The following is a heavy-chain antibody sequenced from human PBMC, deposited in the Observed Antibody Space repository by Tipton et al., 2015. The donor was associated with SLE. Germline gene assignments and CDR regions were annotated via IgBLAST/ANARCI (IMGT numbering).Heavy chain of an antibody. CDR3: ASTFAAGY. Sequence: SLRLSCAASGGTFNMYDMCWVRLAPGKGLEWVSAISGSGGSTFYAESLKGRFTISRDNSKKTVYPQMNSLRAEGTAVYYCASTFAAGYWGQGMLVTV. D-gene: IGHD6-13*01. J-gene: IGHJ4*02. CDR2: ISGSGGST. CDR1: GGTFNMYD. V-gene: IGHV3-23*01.